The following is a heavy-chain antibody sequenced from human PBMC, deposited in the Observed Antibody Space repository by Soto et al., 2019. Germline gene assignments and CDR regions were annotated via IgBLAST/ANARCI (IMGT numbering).Heavy chain of an antibody. D-gene: IGHD2-15*01. CDR3: ARLTLVVGYYGMDV. V-gene: IGHV5-51*01. J-gene: IGHJ6*02. CDR2: ISPGDSDT. Sequence: PXXSLKIACKGSGYSFSTKWICGVPQMPGKGLEWIGLISPGDSDTRYSPSFQRKLTISADRSISTASLQWRSLKASDTAMYYCARLTLVVGYYGMDVWGQGTTVTVSS. CDR1: GYSFSTKW.